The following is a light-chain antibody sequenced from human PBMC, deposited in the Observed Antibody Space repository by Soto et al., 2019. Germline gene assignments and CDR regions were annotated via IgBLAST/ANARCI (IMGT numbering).Light chain of an antibody. CDR3: SSYARNRDVL. V-gene: IGLV2-14*03. J-gene: IGLJ2*01. CDR1: SSDVGGYNF. CDR2: DVS. Sequence: QSALAQPASVSGSPGQSLTISCTGTSSDVGGYNFVSWYQQYSGKAPKLMIYDVSSLPSGISTRFSVSKSGNTASLTISGLQAEDEADYYCSSYARNRDVLFGGGTKLTVL.